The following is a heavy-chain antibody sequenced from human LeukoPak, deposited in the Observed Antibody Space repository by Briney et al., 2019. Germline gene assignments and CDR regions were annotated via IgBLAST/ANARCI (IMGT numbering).Heavy chain of an antibody. V-gene: IGHV3-30*02. D-gene: IGHD2-21*02. CDR2: IRNDGSNK. CDR1: GFTFGSYG. J-gene: IGHJ4*02. CDR3: AKGVKHIVVVTAQHYFDY. Sequence: PGGSLRLSCAASGFTFGSYGMHWVRQAPGKGLEWVTFIRNDGSNKYYADSVKGRFTISRDNSKNTLYPQMNTLRAEDTAVYYCAKGVKHIVVVTAQHYFDYWGQGTLVTVSS.